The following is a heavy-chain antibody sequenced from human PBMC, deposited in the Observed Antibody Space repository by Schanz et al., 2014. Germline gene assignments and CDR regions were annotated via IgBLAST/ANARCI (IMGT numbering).Heavy chain of an antibody. CDR1: GFIFGSSV. V-gene: IGHV3-23*01. CDR2: ISASGGDT. CDR3: AKGRFGELSAFDI. D-gene: IGHD3-10*01. J-gene: IGHJ3*02. Sequence: EVQLLESGGGLIQPGGSLRLSCAASGFIFGSSVMAWVRQAPGKGLEWLSVISASGGDTYYADSVKGRFTISRDNSKNTLYLQMNSLRAEDTAVYYCAKGRFGELSAFDIWGQGTMVTVSS.